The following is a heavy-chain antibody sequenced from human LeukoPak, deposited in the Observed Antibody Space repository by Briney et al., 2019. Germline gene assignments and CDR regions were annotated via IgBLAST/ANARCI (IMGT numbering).Heavy chain of an antibody. CDR3: ARDLKGYYYYMDV. J-gene: IGHJ6*03. CDR1: GGSISSYY. Sequence: SETLSLTCTVSGGSISSYYWSWIRQPPGKGLEWIGYIYYSGSTNYNPSLKSRVTISVDTSKNQFSLKLSSVTAADTAVYYCARDLKGYYYYMDVWGKGTTVTVSS. CDR2: IYYSGST. V-gene: IGHV4-59*01.